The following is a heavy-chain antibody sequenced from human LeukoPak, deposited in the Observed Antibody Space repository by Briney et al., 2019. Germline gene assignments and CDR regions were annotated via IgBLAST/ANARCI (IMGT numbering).Heavy chain of an antibody. CDR3: ARLHSSSSNWFDP. Sequence: ASVKVPCKASGYSFTGYYMHWVRQAPGQGLEWMGWINPNSGDTNYAQKLQGRVTMTTDTSTSTAYMELRSLRSDDTAVYYCARLHSSSSNWFDPWGQGTLVTVSS. V-gene: IGHV1-2*02. CDR1: GYSFTGYY. D-gene: IGHD6-13*01. J-gene: IGHJ5*02. CDR2: INPNSGDT.